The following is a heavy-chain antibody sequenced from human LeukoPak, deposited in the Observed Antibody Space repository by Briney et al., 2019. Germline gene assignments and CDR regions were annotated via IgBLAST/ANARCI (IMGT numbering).Heavy chain of an antibody. CDR2: ISGSGST. D-gene: IGHD1-1*01. CDR1: GGSISSYY. Sequence: PSETLSLTCTVSGGSISSYYWSWIRQAAGKGLEWIGRISGSGSTDYNASLKSRVTMTVDTSKNQLSLKLSSVTAADTAVYYCARSVSLTTFDYWGQGTLVTVSS. J-gene: IGHJ4*02. CDR3: ARSVSLTTFDY. V-gene: IGHV4-4*07.